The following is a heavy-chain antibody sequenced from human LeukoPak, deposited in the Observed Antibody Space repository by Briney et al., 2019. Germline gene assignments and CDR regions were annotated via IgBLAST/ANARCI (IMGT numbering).Heavy chain of an antibody. CDR2: ITGYSDDT. D-gene: IGHD6-13*01. J-gene: IGHJ4*02. Sequence: PGGSLRLSCAASEFTFSSYVMSWVRQAPGKGLEWVSAITGYSDDTYYADSVKGRFIISRDNSKNTLYLQLNSLRAEDTAVYYCAKGSGGSRPYYFDYWGQGTLVTVSS. CDR1: EFTFSSYV. CDR3: AKGSGGSRPYYFDY. V-gene: IGHV3-23*01.